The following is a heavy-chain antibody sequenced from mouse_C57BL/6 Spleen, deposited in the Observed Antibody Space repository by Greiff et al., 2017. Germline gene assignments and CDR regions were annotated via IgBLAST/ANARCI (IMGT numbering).Heavy chain of an antibody. CDR1: GFTFSDYG. V-gene: IGHV5-17*01. CDR2: ISSGSSTI. J-gene: IGHJ4*01. CDR3: AREDYGNYDAMDY. D-gene: IGHD2-1*01. Sequence: EVKLMESGGGLVKPGGSLKLSCAASGFTFSDYGMHWVRQAPEKGLEWVAYISSGSSTIYYADTVKGRFTISRDNAKNTLFLQMTSLRSEDTAMYYCAREDYGNYDAMDYRGQGTSVTVSS.